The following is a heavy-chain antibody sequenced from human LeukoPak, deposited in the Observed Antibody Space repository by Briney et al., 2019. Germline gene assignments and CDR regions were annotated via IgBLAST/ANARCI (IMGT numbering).Heavy chain of an antibody. D-gene: IGHD4-11*01. CDR1: GFTFSNNW. J-gene: IGHJ4*02. Sequence: GGSLRLSCVASGFTFSNNWMHWVRQAPGKGLVWVSRISSDGSKTNYADSVKGRFTISRDNSKNTLYLQMNSLRAEDTAVYYCAKFAPTTSPHWGQGTLVTVSS. CDR2: ISSDGSKT. V-gene: IGHV3-74*01. CDR3: AKFAPTTSPH.